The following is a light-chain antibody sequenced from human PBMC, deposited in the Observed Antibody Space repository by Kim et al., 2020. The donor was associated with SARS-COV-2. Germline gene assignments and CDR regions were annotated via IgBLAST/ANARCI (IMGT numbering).Light chain of an antibody. CDR2: DVS. CDR3: SSYTSSSTPNWV. Sequence: QSALTQPASVSGSPGQSITISCTGTSSDVGGYNYDSWYQQHPGKAPKLMIYDVSNRPSGVSNRFSGSKSGNTASLTISGLQAEDEADYYCSSYTSSSTPNWVFGGGTQLTVL. V-gene: IGLV2-14*03. CDR1: SSDVGGYNY. J-gene: IGLJ3*02.